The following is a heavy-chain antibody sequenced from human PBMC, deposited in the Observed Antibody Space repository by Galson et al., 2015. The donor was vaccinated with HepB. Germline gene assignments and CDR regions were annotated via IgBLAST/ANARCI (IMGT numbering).Heavy chain of an antibody. Sequence: SVKVSCKASGYTFTSYAMHWVRQAPGQRLEWMGWINAGNGNTKYSQKFQGRVTITRDTSASTAYMELSSLRSEDTAVYYCAREGRIAAADYYYYYGMDVWGQGTTVTVSS. CDR3: AREGRIAAADYYYYYGMDV. V-gene: IGHV1-3*01. CDR2: INAGNGNT. CDR1: GYTFTSYA. D-gene: IGHD6-13*01. J-gene: IGHJ6*02.